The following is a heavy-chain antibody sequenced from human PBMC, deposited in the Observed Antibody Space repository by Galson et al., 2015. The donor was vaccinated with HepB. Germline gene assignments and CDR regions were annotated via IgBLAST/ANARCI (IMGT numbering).Heavy chain of an antibody. V-gene: IGHV3-21*01. J-gene: IGHJ3*02. CDR2: ISSSSSYI. CDR3: ARPPSVALVRGAFDI. Sequence: SLRLSCAASGFTFSSYSMNWVRQAPGKGLEWVSSISSSSSYIYYADSVKGRFTISRDNAKNSLYLQMNSLRAEDTAVYYCARPPSVALVRGAFDIWGQGTMVTVSS. D-gene: IGHD3-10*01. CDR1: GFTFSSYS.